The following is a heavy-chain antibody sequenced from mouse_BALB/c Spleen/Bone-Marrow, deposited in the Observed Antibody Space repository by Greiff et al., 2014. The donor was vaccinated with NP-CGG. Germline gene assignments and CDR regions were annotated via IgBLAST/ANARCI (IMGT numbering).Heavy chain of an antibody. V-gene: IGHV1-14*01. CDR2: INPYNDAT. J-gene: IGHJ2*01. Sequence: VQLQQSGPELVKPGASVKMSCKASGYTFTSYVIHWAKQKPGQGLEWIGYINPYNDATKFNERFKGKATLTSDKSSSTAYMVLSSLTSEDSAVYYCAREGVDYFDYWGQGTTLTVSS. CDR1: GYTFTSYV. CDR3: AREGVDYFDY.